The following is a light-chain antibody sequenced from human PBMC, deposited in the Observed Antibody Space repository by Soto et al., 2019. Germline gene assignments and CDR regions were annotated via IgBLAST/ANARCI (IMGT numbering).Light chain of an antibody. CDR2: EVS. CDR1: SSDVGGYNY. Sequence: QSALTQPASVSGSSGQSITISCTGTSSDVGGYNYVSWYQQHPGKAPKLMIYEVSNRPSGVSNRFSGSESGNTASLTISGLQAEDEADYYCSSYTSSSTVVFGGGTKLTVL. V-gene: IGLV2-14*01. CDR3: SSYTSSSTVV. J-gene: IGLJ2*01.